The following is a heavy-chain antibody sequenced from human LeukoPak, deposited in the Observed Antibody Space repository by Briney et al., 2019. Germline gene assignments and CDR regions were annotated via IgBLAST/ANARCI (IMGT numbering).Heavy chain of an antibody. CDR1: GLMFSHSA. V-gene: IGHV3-23*01. CDR2: ISESGGAT. D-gene: IGHD3-16*01. Sequence: GGSLRLSCAASGLMFSHSAMTWVRQTPGKGLEWVSGISESGGATYYAGSAKGRFTISRDNSKNTLYLQMNSLRSDDTAVYYCATVGVGWVAFEYWGQGALVTVSS. CDR3: ATVGVGWVAFEY. J-gene: IGHJ4*02.